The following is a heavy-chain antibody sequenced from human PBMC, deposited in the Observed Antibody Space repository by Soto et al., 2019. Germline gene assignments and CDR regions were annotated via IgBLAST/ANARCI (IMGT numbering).Heavy chain of an antibody. CDR3: SRGIDYGGN. CDR2: ISGYNGDT. D-gene: IGHD4-17*01. V-gene: IGHV1-18*01. CDR1: GYTFSSYV. J-gene: IGHJ4*02. Sequence: QVQLVQSGAEVKKPGASVKVSCKASGYTFSSYVISWVRQAPGQVLEWMGWISGYNGDTNYAQNFQGRVTMTTDTSTITAYMELSSLRSDDTAVYSWSRGIDYGGNWGQGTLVTVSS.